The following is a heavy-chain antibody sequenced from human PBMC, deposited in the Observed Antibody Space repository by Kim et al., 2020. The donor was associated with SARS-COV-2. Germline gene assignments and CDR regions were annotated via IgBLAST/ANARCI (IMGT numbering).Heavy chain of an antibody. D-gene: IGHD4-17*01. CDR2: ISSSSSTI. CDR3: ARNDDYGDYGPGLYYYYYGMDV. Sequence: GGSLRLSCAASGFTFSSYSMNWVRQAPGKGLEWVSYISSSSSTIYYADSVKGRFTISRDNAKNSLYLQMNSLRDEDTAVYYCARNDDYGDYGPGLYYYYYGMDVWGQGTTVTVSS. V-gene: IGHV3-48*02. CDR1: GFTFSSYS. J-gene: IGHJ6*02.